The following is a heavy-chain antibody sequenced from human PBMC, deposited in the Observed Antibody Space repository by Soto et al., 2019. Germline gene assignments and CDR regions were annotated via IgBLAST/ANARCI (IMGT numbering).Heavy chain of an antibody. CDR2: IIPIFGTA. J-gene: IGHJ6*02. D-gene: IGHD3-3*01. CDR3: ARPSPVLRFLEWSTYGMDV. V-gene: IGHV1-69*13. CDR1: GGTFSSYA. Sequence: GASVKVSCKASGGTFSSYAISWVRQAPGQGLEWMGGIIPIFGTANYAQKFQGRVTITADESTSTAYMELSSLRSEDTAVYYCARPSPVLRFLEWSTYGMDVWRQGTTVTVSS.